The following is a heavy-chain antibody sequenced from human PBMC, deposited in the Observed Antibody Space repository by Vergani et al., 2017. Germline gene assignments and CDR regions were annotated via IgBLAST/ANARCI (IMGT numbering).Heavy chain of an antibody. CDR2: ISYDGSNK. CDR3: AKGDRPREYYDFWSGYPTADY. CDR1: GFTFSSYG. V-gene: IGHV3-30*18. J-gene: IGHJ4*02. Sequence: QVQLVESGGGVVQPGRSLRLSCAASGFTFSSYGMHWVRQAPGKGLEWVAVISYDGSNKYYADSVKGRFTISRDNSKNTLYLQMNSLRAEDTAVYYCAKGDRPREYYDFWSGYPTADYWGQGTLVTVSS. D-gene: IGHD3-3*01.